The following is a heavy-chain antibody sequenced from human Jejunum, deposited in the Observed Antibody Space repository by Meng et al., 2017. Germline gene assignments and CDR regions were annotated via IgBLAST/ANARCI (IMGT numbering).Heavy chain of an antibody. Sequence: GGSLRLSCAASGFTFSGDWMTWVRQAPGKGLEWVANVNPDGSAKEYVDSVKGRFTISRDNTKNSLYLQLNSLRADDTAVYYCARNRGWYRLDGWGQGTLVTVAS. CDR2: VNPDGSAK. D-gene: IGHD6-19*01. J-gene: IGHJ4*02. CDR1: GFTFSGDW. V-gene: IGHV3-7*01. CDR3: ARNRGWYRLDG.